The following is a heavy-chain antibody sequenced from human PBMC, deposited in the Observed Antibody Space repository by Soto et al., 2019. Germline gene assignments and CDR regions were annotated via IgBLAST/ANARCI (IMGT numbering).Heavy chain of an antibody. J-gene: IGHJ6*03. CDR3: ARGVRAYDFWSGYYIDYYYYMDV. Sequence: GGSLRLSCAASGFTFSSYWMSWVRQAPGKGLEWVANIKQDGSEKYYVDSVKGRFTISRDNAKNSLYLQMNSLRAEDTAGDYCARGVRAYDFWSGYYIDYYYYMDVWGKGTTVTVSS. CDR1: GFTFSSYW. V-gene: IGHV3-7*01. CDR2: IKQDGSEK. D-gene: IGHD3-3*01.